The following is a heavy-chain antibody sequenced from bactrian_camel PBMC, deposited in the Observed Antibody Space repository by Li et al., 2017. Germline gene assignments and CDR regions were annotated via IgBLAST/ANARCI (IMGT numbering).Heavy chain of an antibody. D-gene: IGHD1*01. CDR3: VRDFLEEMPLIWNY. V-gene: IGHV3S53*01. J-gene: IGHJ4*01. CDR2: CTGTT. CDR1: GDAVSSNC. Sequence: VQLVESGGGLVQPGESLRLSCAASGDAVSSNCIGWFRQAPGKQREGVACTGTTEYADSVKGRFTVSRDNAKTTLYLQMDTLKPEDTAVYYCVRDFLEEMPLIWNYWGQGTQVTVS.